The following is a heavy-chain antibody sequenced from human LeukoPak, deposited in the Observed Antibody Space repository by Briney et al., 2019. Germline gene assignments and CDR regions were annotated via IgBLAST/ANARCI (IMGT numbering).Heavy chain of an antibody. V-gene: IGHV3-53*01. CDR3: ARVGGYNLRYFDY. CDR2: IYSGGST. CDR1: EFSVGSNY. D-gene: IGHD5-24*01. Sequence: GGSLRLSCAASEFSVGSNYMTWVRQAPGKGLEWVSLIYSGGSTYYADSVKGRFTISRDNSKNTLYLQMNSLRAEDTAVYYCARVGGYNLRYFDYWGQGTLVTVSS. J-gene: IGHJ4*02.